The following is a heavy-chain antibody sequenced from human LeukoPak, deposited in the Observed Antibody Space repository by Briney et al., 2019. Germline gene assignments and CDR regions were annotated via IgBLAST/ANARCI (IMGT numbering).Heavy chain of an antibody. CDR1: GFTFSSYG. V-gene: IGHV3-30*02. Sequence: GGSLRLSCAASGFTFSSYGMHWVRQAPGKGLEWVTFIRYDGSNKYYADSVKGRFTISRDNSKNTLYLQMNRLRAEDTAVYYCAKGLVWSGYPRRMDVWGKGTTVSVSS. J-gene: IGHJ6*03. D-gene: IGHD3-3*01. CDR2: IRYDGSNK. CDR3: AKGLVWSGYPRRMDV.